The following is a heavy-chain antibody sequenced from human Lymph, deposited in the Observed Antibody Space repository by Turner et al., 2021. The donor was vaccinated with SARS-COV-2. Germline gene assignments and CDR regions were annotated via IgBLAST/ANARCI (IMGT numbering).Heavy chain of an antibody. Sequence: QLQLQASGPGLVKHSETLSLTCTVSGASLSSSSYYWGWIRQHPGKGMEWIGSISYSGITYDNPSIKSRVTISVETYKNNFSLKLSSVTAADTALYYCAIRRWLRGPIDYWGQGTLVTVSS. CDR2: ISYSGIT. D-gene: IGHD5-12*01. V-gene: IGHV4-39*02. CDR1: GASLSSSSYY. J-gene: IGHJ4*02. CDR3: AIRRWLRGPIDY.